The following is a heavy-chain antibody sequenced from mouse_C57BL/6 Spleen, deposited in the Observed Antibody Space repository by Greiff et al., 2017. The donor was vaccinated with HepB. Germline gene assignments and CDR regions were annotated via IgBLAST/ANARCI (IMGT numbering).Heavy chain of an antibody. D-gene: IGHD1-1*01. CDR3: ARRDGSSLFAY. CDR1: GYTFTSYD. CDR2: IYPRDGST. J-gene: IGHJ3*01. Sequence: VQRVESGPELVKPGASVKLSCKASGYTFTSYDINWVKQRPGQGLEWIGWIYPRDGSTKYNEKFKGKATLTVDTSSSTAYMELHSLTSEDSAVYFCARRDGSSLFAYWGQGTLVTVSA. V-gene: IGHV1-85*01.